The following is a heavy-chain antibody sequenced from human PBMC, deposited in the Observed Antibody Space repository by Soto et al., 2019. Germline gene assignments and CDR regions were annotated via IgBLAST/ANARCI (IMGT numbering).Heavy chain of an antibody. V-gene: IGHV3-33*01. D-gene: IGHD3-16*01. Sequence: GGSLRLSCAASGFTFSGFGMHWVRQAPGKGLEWVAIIWYDGSDRYYADSVRGRFTISRDNSKNTLYLQMNSLRAEDTAVYHCAFGNLSYYFDYWGQGTPVTVSS. CDR1: GFTFSGFG. CDR2: IWYDGSDR. CDR3: AFGNLSYYFDY. J-gene: IGHJ4*02.